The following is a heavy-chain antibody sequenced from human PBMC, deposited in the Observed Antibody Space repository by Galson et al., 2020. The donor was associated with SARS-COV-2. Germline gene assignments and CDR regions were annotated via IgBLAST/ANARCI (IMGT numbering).Heavy chain of an antibody. J-gene: IGHJ4*02. V-gene: IGHV4-39*01. Sequence: SETLSLTCTVSGGSISSSSYYWGWIRQPPGKGLEWIGSIYYSGSTYYNPSLKSRVTISVDTSKNQFSLKLSSVTAADTAVYYCARQGGATRDFDYWGQGTLVTVSS. CDR2: IYYSGST. CDR1: GGSISSSSYY. D-gene: IGHD1-26*01. CDR3: ARQGGATRDFDY.